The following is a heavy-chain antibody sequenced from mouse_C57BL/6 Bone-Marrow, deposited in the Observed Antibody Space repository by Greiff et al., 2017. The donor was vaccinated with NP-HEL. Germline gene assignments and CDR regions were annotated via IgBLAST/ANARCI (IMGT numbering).Heavy chain of an antibody. CDR1: GYSFTGYY. CDR3: ARAYYFDY. J-gene: IGHJ2*01. Sequence: SGPELVKPGASVKISCKASGYSFTGYYMNWVKQSPEKSLEWIGEINPSTGGTTYNQKFKAKATLTVDKSSSTAYMQLKSLTSEDSAVYYCARAYYFDYWGQGTTLTVSS. CDR2: INPSTGGT. V-gene: IGHV1-42*01.